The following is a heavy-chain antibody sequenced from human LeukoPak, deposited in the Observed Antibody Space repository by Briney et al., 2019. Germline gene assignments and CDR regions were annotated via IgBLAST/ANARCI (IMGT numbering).Heavy chain of an antibody. D-gene: IGHD3-22*01. CDR1: GYTFTSYA. CDR3: ARMTDYYDSSGYYYDSGFWFDP. Sequence: ASVKVSCKASGYTFTSYAMNWVRQAPGQGLEWMGWINTNTGNPTYAQGFTGRFVFSLDTSVSTAYLQISSLKAEDTAVYYCARMTDYYDSSGYYYDSGFWFDPWGQGTLVTVSS. J-gene: IGHJ5*02. CDR2: INTNTGNP. V-gene: IGHV7-4-1*02.